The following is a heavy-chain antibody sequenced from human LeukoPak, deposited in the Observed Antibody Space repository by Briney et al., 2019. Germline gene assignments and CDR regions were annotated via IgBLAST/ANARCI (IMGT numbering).Heavy chain of an antibody. CDR3: ARTDYGDTS. J-gene: IGHJ4*02. CDR2: ISGSGGST. CDR1: GFTFSSYA. V-gene: IGHV3-23*01. Sequence: AGGSLRLSCAASGFTFSSYAMSWVRQAPGKGLEWVSAISGSGGSTYYANSVKGRFTISRDNSKNTLYLQMNSLRAEDTAVYYCARTDYGDTSWGQGTLVTVSS. D-gene: IGHD4-17*01.